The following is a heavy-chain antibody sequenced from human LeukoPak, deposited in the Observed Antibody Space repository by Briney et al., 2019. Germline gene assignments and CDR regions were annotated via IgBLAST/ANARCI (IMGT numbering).Heavy chain of an antibody. V-gene: IGHV3-30*02. CDR2: IRSDGSNK. J-gene: IGHJ5*02. Sequence: GGSLRLSCAGSGFSLSSYGMHWVRQAPGKGLEWMAFIRSDGSNKYYAGSVKGRFTISRDNSKNTLYLQMNSLRAEDTAVYYCAKDLQAATNEYNWFDPWGQGTLVTVSS. D-gene: IGHD6-25*01. CDR3: AKDLQAATNEYNWFDP. CDR1: GFSLSSYG.